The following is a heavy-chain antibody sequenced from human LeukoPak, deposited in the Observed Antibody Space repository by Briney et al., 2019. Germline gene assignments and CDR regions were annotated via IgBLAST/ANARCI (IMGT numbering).Heavy chain of an antibody. D-gene: IGHD6-19*01. J-gene: IGHJ5*02. CDR1: GYTLTNYY. V-gene: IGHV1-46*01. CDR2: INPSGGST. CDR3: ARDRIAVAGPQYNWFDP. Sequence: ASVKVSCKASGYTLTNYYMHWVRQAPGQGLEWMGIINPSGGSTSYAQKFQGRVTMTRDTSTSTVYMELSSLRSEDTAVYYCARDRIAVAGPQYNWFDPWGQGTLVTVSS.